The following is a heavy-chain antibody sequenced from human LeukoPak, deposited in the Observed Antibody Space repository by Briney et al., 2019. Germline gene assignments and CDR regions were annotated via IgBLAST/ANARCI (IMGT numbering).Heavy chain of an antibody. J-gene: IGHJ4*02. V-gene: IGHV3-66*01. D-gene: IGHD6-19*01. Sequence: PGGSLRLSCAVSGFTVSSNYMSWVRQAPGKGLECVSVIYGGGSTYYADSVKGRFTISRDNSKNTLYLQMNSLRAEDTAVYYCARAASVAGTYALNHWGQGTLVTVSS. CDR2: IYGGGST. CDR3: ARAASVAGTYALNH. CDR1: GFTVSSNY.